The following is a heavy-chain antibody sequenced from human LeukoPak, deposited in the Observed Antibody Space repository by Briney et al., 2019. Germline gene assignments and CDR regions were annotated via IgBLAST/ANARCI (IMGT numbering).Heavy chain of an antibody. V-gene: IGHV1-2*02. CDR3: ARDTPLSSSYFDY. Sequence: ASVKVSCKASGYTFTGYYMHWVRQAPGQGLEWMGWINPNSGGTNYAQKFQGRVTMTRDTSISTAYMELSRLRSDDMAVYYCARDTPLSSSYFDYWGQGTLVTVSS. D-gene: IGHD6-19*01. J-gene: IGHJ4*02. CDR2: INPNSGGT. CDR1: GYTFTGYY.